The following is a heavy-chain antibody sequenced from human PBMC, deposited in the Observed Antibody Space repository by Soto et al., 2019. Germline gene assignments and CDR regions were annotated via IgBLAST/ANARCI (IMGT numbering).Heavy chain of an antibody. CDR2: ISYDGSNK. CDR3: ARGSSSWRYYYYGMDV. V-gene: IGHV3-30-3*01. CDR1: GFTFSSYA. Sequence: GGSLRLSCAASGFTFSSYAMHWVRQAPGKGLEWVAVISYDGSNKYYADSVKGRFTISRDNSKNTLYLQMNSLRAEDTAVYYCARGSSSWRYYYYGMDVWGQGTTVTVSS. J-gene: IGHJ6*02. D-gene: IGHD6-13*01.